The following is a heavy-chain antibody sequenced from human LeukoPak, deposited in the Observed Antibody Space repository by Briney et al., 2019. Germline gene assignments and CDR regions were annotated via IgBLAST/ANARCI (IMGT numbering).Heavy chain of an antibody. CDR1: GLTISNNF. CDR2: IYSGGST. J-gene: IGHJ4*02. V-gene: IGHV3-53*01. Sequence: GGSLRLSCAASGLTISNNFMGWVRQAPGKGLEWVSLIYSGGSTYYADSVKGRFTISRDQSNNTLYLQMNSLRADDTAVYYCAKFESMTTLTNFDYWGQGTLVTVSS. CDR3: AKFESMTTLTNFDY. D-gene: IGHD4-11*01.